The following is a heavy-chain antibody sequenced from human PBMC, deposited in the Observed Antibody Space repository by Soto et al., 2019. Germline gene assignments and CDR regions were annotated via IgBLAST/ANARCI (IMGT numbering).Heavy chain of an antibody. V-gene: IGHV3-48*02. CDR3: ARDEAYCGGDCCVDY. J-gene: IGHJ4*02. CDR2: ISSSSSTI. CDR1: GFTFSSYS. Sequence: GGSLRLSCAASGFTFSSYSMNWVRQAPGKGMEWVSYISSSSSTIYYADSVKGRSTISRDNAKNSLYLQMNSLRDEDTAVYYYARDEAYCGGDCCVDYWGQGTLVSVSS. D-gene: IGHD2-21*02.